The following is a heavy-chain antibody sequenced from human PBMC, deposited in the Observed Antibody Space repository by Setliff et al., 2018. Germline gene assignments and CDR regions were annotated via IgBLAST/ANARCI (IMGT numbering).Heavy chain of an antibody. CDR2: IVSDGTT. V-gene: IGHV4-59*01. CDR3: ARAPLDYSSRAFDF. J-gene: IGHJ3*01. CDR1: GDSINNFY. D-gene: IGHD2-15*01. Sequence: SETLSLTCSVSGDSINNFYWNWIRQSPGTGLEWIGYIVSDGTTYYNPSLKSRVAMSVDTSKKQFSLSLSAVTAADTAKYYCARAPLDYSSRAFDFWGQGTMVT.